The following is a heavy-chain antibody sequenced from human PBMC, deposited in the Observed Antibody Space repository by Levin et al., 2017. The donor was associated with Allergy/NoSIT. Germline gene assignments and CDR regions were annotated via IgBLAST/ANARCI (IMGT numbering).Heavy chain of an antibody. J-gene: IGHJ4*02. CDR2: IYNTGTT. CDR1: GGFLSSGDYY. CDR3: ARADYTDYLPHFDS. V-gene: IGHV4-30-4*01. D-gene: IGHD4-11*01. Sequence: KASETLSLTCTVTGGFLSSGDYYWSWIRQPPGKGLEWIGYIYNTGTTYYNPSLGSRVTTSLDKSKNQFSLELRSVTAADTAVYFCARADYTDYLPHFDSWGRGTLVTVSS.